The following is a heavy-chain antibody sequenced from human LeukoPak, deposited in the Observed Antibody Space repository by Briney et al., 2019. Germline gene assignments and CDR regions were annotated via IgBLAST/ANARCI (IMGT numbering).Heavy chain of an antibody. CDR1: GGTFSSYA. D-gene: IGHD4-11*01. V-gene: IGHV1-69*05. CDR2: IIPIFGTA. CDR3: ARPRYSNYDFDY. J-gene: IGHJ4*02. Sequence: SAKVSCKASGGTFSSYAISWVRQAPGQGLEWMGGIIPIFGTANYAQKFQGRVTITTDESTSTAYMELSSLRSEDTAVYYCARPRYSNYDFDYWGQGTLVTVSS.